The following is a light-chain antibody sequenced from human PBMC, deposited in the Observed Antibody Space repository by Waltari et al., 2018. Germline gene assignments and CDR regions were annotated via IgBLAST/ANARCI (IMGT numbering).Light chain of an antibody. CDR1: QSVSSAS. V-gene: IGKV3-20*01. CDR3: QQYGGSPVT. J-gene: IGKJ3*01. Sequence: IVLPQSPGTLSSSPGERGTLPCRASQSVSSASLAWYQQKPGQAPRLLIYGASTRATGIPDRFSGSGSGTDFTLTISRLEPEDFAVYYCQQYGGSPVTFGPGTKVDIK. CDR2: GAS.